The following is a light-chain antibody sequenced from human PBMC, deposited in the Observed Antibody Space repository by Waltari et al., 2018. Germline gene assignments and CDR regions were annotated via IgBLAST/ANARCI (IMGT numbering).Light chain of an antibody. Sequence: EIVMTQSPATLSVSPGERATLSCRASQSIDTYLARYQQKPGQAPRLLIYGASTRATGISARFTGSGSGTEFTLTISSLQSEDCAVYDCQQYNRWRTFGQGTKVEIK. CDR3: QQYNRWRT. CDR2: GAS. J-gene: IGKJ1*01. CDR1: QSIDTY. V-gene: IGKV3-15*01.